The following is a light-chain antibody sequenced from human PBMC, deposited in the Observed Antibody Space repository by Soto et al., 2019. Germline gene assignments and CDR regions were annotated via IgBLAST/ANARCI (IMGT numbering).Light chain of an antibody. CDR2: GGS. CDR3: QHYGNSMYT. V-gene: IGKV3-20*01. CDR1: QSVISTY. Sequence: EVVLTQSPGTPSLSQGERATLSCRASQSVISTYLAWYQQKPGQAPRLLIYGGSGRATGIPDRFSGSGSGTDFTLTISRLEPEDFAVYYCQHYGNSMYTFGQGTKLEIK. J-gene: IGKJ2*01.